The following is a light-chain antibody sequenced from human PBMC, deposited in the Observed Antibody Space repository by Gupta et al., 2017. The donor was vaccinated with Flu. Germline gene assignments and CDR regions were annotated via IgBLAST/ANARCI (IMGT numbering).Light chain of an antibody. CDR3: ETWNSNTWV. CDR2: LEGSGSY. V-gene: IGLV4-60*03. Sequence: QPVLTQSSSASASLGSSVKLTCTLSSGHSSYIIAWHQQQPGKAPRYLMKLEGSGSYNKGSGVPDCFSGYSSGADRDPTIANSQAEDEDDYYCETWNSNTWVFGGGTKLTVL. J-gene: IGLJ3*02. CDR1: SGHSSYI.